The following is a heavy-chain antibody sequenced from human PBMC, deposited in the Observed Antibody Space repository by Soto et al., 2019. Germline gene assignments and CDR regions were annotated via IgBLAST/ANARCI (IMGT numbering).Heavy chain of an antibody. D-gene: IGHD2-21*02. Sequence: PXETLGLPCAVSSCTFSGAANYWSWKRQPPGKGLEWIVYIFYTGSTNYNPSLKSRVTIAVDTSKNQFSLKLSSVTAADTAVYYCARGVGHFVVVTSRFDDWGQGTLVTVSS. CDR1: SCTFSGAANY. CDR2: IFYTGST. V-gene: IGHV4-61*08. CDR3: ARGVGHFVVVTSRFDD. J-gene: IGHJ4*02.